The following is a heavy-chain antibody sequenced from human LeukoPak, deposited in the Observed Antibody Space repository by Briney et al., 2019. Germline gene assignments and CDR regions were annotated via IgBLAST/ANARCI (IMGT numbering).Heavy chain of an antibody. CDR3: AKDQKQWLVQDAFDI. CDR2: ISGSGGST. Sequence: PGGSLRLSCAASGFTFSSYATSWVRQAPGKGLEWVSAISGSGGSTYYADSVKGRFTISRDNSKNTLYLQMNSLRAEDTAVYYCAKDQKQWLVQDAFDIWGQGTMVTVSS. CDR1: GFTFSSYA. V-gene: IGHV3-23*01. D-gene: IGHD6-19*01. J-gene: IGHJ3*02.